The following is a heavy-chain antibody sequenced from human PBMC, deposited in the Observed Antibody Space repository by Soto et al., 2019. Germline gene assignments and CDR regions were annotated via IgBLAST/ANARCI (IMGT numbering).Heavy chain of an antibody. D-gene: IGHD3-10*01. CDR2: INWDGTSI. V-gene: IGHV3-20*04. CDR3: GGDLSITAEPFDC. Sequence: EVQLVESGGGVVRPGGSLRLSCTASGFTFDHYGMSWVRQGPGKALEWVATINWDGTSIGYADSVKGRFTISRDNAKNSLYRQMNTLRGEDAASYYCGGDLSITAEPFDCWGQGTLVTFSS. CDR1: GFTFDHYG. J-gene: IGHJ4*02.